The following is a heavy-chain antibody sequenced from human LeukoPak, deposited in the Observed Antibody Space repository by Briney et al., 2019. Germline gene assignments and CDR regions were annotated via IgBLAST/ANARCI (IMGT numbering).Heavy chain of an antibody. CDR2: ISAYNGNT. CDR3: ARDPSMQYSGSWYGAEYFQH. J-gene: IGHJ1*01. Sequence: ASVKVSCKASGYTFTSYGISWVRQAPGQGLEWMGWISAYNGNTNYAQELQRSVTMTTDTSTSTAYMELRSLRSDDTAVYYCARDPSMQYSGSWYGAEYFQHWGQGTLVTVSS. CDR1: GYTFTSYG. D-gene: IGHD6-13*01. V-gene: IGHV1-18*01.